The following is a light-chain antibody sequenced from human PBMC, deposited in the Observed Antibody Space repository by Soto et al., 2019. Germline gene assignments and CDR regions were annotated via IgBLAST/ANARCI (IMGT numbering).Light chain of an antibody. Sequence: QSVLTQPPSASGTPGQRVTISCSGSSSNIGSNTVNWYQQLPGTAPKLLIYSNNHRPSGVPDRFSGSKSGTSASLAISGLQSEDEAEYYCAAWDDSLNGRVFGGGTKLTAL. CDR1: SSNIGSNT. J-gene: IGLJ3*02. CDR3: AAWDDSLNGRV. V-gene: IGLV1-44*01. CDR2: SNN.